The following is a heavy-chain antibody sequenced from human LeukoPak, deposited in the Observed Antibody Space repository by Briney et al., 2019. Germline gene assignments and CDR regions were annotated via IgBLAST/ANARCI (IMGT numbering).Heavy chain of an antibody. D-gene: IGHD3-22*01. CDR1: GGSISRGAYY. CDR2: IHYSGST. CDR3: ARAPDPNFYDRSGFDY. Sequence: SQTLSLTCTVSGGSISRGAYYWSSIRQHPGKGLEWIGNIHYSGSTYYNPSLKSRVTISVDTSKNQFSLNLSSVTAADTAVYYCARAPDPNFYDRSGFDYWGQGTLITVSS. J-gene: IGHJ4*02. V-gene: IGHV4-31*03.